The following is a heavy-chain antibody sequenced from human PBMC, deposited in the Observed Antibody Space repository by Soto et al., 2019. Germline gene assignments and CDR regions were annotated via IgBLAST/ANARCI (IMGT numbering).Heavy chain of an antibody. V-gene: IGHV4-59*08. CDR2: IYYSGST. CDR1: GGSISRYY. D-gene: IGHD1-26*01. J-gene: IGHJ6*03. CDR3: ASSLVSFLSRYCYYCMVV. Sequence: PSETLSLTCTVSGGSISRYYWSWIRQPPGKGLEWIGYIYYSGSTNYNPSLKSRVTISVDTSKNQFSLKLSSVTAADTAVYYCASSLVSFLSRYCYYCMVVWCK.